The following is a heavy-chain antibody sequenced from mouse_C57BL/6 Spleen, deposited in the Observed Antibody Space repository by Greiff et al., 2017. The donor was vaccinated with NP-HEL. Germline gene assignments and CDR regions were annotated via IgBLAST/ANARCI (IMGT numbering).Heavy chain of an antibody. Sequence: VQLQQSGAELVKPGASVKLSCKASGYTFTEYTIHWVKQRSGQGLEWIGWFYPGSGSIKYNEKFKDKATLTADKSSSTVYMELSRLTSEDSAVYFCARHEEGSLYGSSYNYAMDYWGQGTSVTVSS. D-gene: IGHD1-1*01. CDR2: FYPGSGSI. CDR1: GYTFTEYT. J-gene: IGHJ4*01. V-gene: IGHV1-62-2*01. CDR3: ARHEEGSLYGSSYNYAMDY.